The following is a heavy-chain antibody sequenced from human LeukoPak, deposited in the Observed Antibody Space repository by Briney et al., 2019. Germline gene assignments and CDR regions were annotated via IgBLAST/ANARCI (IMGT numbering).Heavy chain of an antibody. CDR3: AREKSYDFWSGYYEAFDI. V-gene: IGHV3-7*01. CDR2: IKQDGSEK. J-gene: IGHJ3*02. D-gene: IGHD3-3*01. Sequence: GGSLRLSCAASGFTFSSYWMSWVRQAPGKGLEWVANIKQDGSEKYYVDSVKGRFTISRDNAKNSLYLQMNSLRAEDTAVYYCAREKSYDFWSGYYEAFDIWGQGTMVTVSS. CDR1: GFTFSSYW.